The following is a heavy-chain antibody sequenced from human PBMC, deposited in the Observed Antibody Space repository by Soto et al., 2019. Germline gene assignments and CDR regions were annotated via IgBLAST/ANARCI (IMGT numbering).Heavy chain of an antibody. D-gene: IGHD6-13*01. CDR2: IYYSGST. CDR1: VGSISSGVYY. CDR3: ARERPDGSRLDP. Sequence: SETLSLTCTISVGSISSGVYYWSWIRQPPGKGLEWIGYIYYSGSTYYNPSLKSRVTISVDTSKNQFSLKLSSVTAADTAVYYCARERPDGSRLDPWGQGTLVTVSS. J-gene: IGHJ5*02. V-gene: IGHV4-30-4*01.